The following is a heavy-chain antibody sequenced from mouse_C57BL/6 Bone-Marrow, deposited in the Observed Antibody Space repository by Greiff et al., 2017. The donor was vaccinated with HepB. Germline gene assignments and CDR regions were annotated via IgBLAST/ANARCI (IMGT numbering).Heavy chain of an antibody. CDR1: GFTFSDAW. J-gene: IGHJ3*01. CDR3: TTQLRLRFFAY. V-gene: IGHV6-6*01. D-gene: IGHD3-2*02. Sequence: EVQVVESGGGLVQPGGSMKLSCAASGFTFSDAWMDWVRQSPEKGLEWVAEIRNKANNHATYYAESVKGRFTISRDDSKSSVYLQMNSLRAVDTGIYYCTTQLRLRFFAYWGQGTLVTVSA. CDR2: IRNKANNHAT.